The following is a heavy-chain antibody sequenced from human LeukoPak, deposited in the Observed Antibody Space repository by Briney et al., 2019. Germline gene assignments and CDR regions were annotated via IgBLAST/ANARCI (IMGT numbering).Heavy chain of an antibody. D-gene: IGHD3-10*01. CDR2: IYYSGST. CDR3: ARVIYGSGSHPFDS. J-gene: IGHJ4*02. V-gene: IGHV4-30-4*01. CDR1: GGSISSGDYY. Sequence: PSQTLSLTCTVSGGSISSGDYYWSWIRQPPGKGLEWIGYIYYSGSTYYNPSLKSRVTISVDTSKNQFYLKLSSVTAADTAVYYCARVIYGSGSHPFDSWGQGTLVTVSS.